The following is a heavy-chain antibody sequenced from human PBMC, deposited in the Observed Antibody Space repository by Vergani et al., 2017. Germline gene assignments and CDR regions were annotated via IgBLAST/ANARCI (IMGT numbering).Heavy chain of an antibody. D-gene: IGHD1-7*01. CDR1: GGSLSSSSYY. CDR3: ARAQLELSPGFYYYYMDV. CDR2: IYYSGST. Sequence: QLQLQESGPGLVKPSETLSLTCTVSGGSLSSSSYYWGWIRQPPGKGLEWIGSIYYSGSTYYNPSLKSRVTISVDTSKNQFSLKLSSVTAADTAVYYCARAQLELSPGFYYYYMDVWGKGTTVTVSS. J-gene: IGHJ6*03. V-gene: IGHV4-39*07.